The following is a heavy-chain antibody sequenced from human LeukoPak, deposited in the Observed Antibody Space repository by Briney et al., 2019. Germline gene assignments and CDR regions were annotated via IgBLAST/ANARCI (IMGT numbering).Heavy chain of an antibody. CDR3: ARTNYYGGNSRLRWFDP. J-gene: IGHJ5*02. CDR2: IYTSGST. CDR1: GGSISSYY. Sequence: SETLSLTCTVSGGSISSYYWSWIRQPAGKGLEWIGRIYTSGSTNYNPSLKSRVTMSVDTSKNQFSLKLSSVTAADTAVYYCARTNYYGGNSRLRWFDPWGQGTLVTVSS. D-gene: IGHD4-23*01. V-gene: IGHV4-4*07.